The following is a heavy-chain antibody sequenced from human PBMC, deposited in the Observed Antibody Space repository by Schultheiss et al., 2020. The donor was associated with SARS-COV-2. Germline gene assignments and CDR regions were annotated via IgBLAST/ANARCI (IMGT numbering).Heavy chain of an antibody. D-gene: IGHD1-26*01. CDR1: GGSISSYY. Sequence: SETLSLTCTVSGGSISSYYWSWIRQPPGKGLEWIGYIYYSGSTNYNPSLKSRVTISVDTSKNQFSLKLSSVTAADTAVYYCASESGSGSYDYWGQGTLVTVSS. J-gene: IGHJ4*02. CDR3: ASESGSGSYDY. V-gene: IGHV4-59*01. CDR2: IYYSGST.